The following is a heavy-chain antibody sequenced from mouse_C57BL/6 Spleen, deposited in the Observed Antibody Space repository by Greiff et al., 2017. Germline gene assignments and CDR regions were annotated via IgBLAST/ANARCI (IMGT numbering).Heavy chain of an antibody. J-gene: IGHJ3*01. CDR2: IRLKSDNYAT. CDR3: TNERGCAY. CDR1: GFTFSNYW. Sequence: EVKVEESGGGLVQPGGSMKLSCVASGFTFSNYWMNWVRQSPEKGLEWVAQIRLKSDNYATHYAESVKGRFTISRDDSKSSVYLQMNNLRAEDTGIYYCTNERGCAYWGQGTLVTVSA. V-gene: IGHV6-3*01.